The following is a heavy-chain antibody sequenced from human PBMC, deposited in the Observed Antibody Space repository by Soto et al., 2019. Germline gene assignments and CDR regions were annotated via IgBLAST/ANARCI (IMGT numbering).Heavy chain of an antibody. J-gene: IGHJ5*02. CDR3: ARDGSNYGWFDP. D-gene: IGHD4-4*01. CDR2: IYHSGST. CDR1: GGSISSGGYS. V-gene: IGHV4-30-2*01. Sequence: SETLSLTCAVSGGSISSGGYSWSWIRQPPGKGLEWIGYIYHSGSTYYNPSLKSRVTISVDRSKNQFPLKLSSVTAADTAVYYCARDGSNYGWFDPWGQGTLVTVSS.